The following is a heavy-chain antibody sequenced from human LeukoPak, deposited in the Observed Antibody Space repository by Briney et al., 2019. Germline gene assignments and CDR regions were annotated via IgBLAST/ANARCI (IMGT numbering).Heavy chain of an antibody. J-gene: IGHJ5*02. D-gene: IGHD6-13*01. Sequence: ASVKVSCKASGYTFTSYGISWVRQAPGQGLEWMGWISAYNGNTNYAQKLQGRVTMTTDTSTSTAYMELRSLRSDDTAVYYCARGAAAAGIGGPNWFDPWGQGTLVTVSS. CDR2: ISAYNGNT. V-gene: IGHV1-18*01. CDR1: GYTFTSYG. CDR3: ARGAAAAGIGGPNWFDP.